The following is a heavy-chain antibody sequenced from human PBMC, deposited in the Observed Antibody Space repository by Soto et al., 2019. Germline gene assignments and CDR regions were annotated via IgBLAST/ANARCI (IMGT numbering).Heavy chain of an antibody. Sequence: EVQLVESGGGLVQPGGSLRLSCAASGFTFSSYSMNWVRQAPGKGLEWVSYISSSSSTIYYADSVKGRFTISRDNAKNSQYLQMNSLRNEDTAVYYCSWWLSPYWGQGTLVTVSS. CDR1: GFTFSSYS. CDR3: SWWLSPY. V-gene: IGHV3-48*02. D-gene: IGHD2-8*02. J-gene: IGHJ4*02. CDR2: ISSSSSTI.